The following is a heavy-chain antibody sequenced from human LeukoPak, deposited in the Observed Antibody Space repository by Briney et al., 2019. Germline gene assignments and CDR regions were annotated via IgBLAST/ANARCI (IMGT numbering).Heavy chain of an antibody. D-gene: IGHD3-10*01. J-gene: IGHJ4*02. V-gene: IGHV4-38-2*01. Sequence: PSETLSLTCVVSAYSISSGYYWGWIRQPPGKGLEWIGSIFHTGRTYYNPSLMGRVTLSVDTSKNQFSLRLMSVTAAATAVYYCARSQANEGMGYWGQGALVTVSS. CDR3: ARSQANEGMGY. CDR2: IFHTGRT. CDR1: AYSISSGYY.